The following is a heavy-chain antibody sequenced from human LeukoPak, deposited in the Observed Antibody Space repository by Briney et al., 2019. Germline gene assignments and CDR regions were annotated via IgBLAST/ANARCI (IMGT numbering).Heavy chain of an antibody. CDR1: GFPVSSNY. V-gene: IGHV3-66*01. CDR2: IYSGGST. J-gene: IGHJ4*02. Sequence: PGGSLRLSWGASGFPVSSNYMSWVRAAPGRGLEWVSVIYSGGSTYYAAPVKGRFTISRDNSKNTLYLQMNSLRAEDTAVYYCARDFDSSGWYGYWGQGTLVTVSS. CDR3: ARDFDSSGWYGY. D-gene: IGHD6-19*01.